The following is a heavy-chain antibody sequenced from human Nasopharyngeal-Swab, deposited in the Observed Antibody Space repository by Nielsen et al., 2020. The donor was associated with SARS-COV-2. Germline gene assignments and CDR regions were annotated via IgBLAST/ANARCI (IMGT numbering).Heavy chain of an antibody. V-gene: IGHV3-23*01. J-gene: IGHJ4*02. Sequence: GGSLRLSCAASGFGFSAFAMSWVRQAPGKGLEWVSAAGGNDGSTFYADSVRGRFTISRDNSKNTLYLQMNSLGAEDTALYYCAKKYGTRGWYVGLDYWGQGTQVTVSS. CDR1: GFGFSAFA. CDR3: AKKYGTRGWYVGLDY. CDR2: AGGNDGST. D-gene: IGHD6-19*01.